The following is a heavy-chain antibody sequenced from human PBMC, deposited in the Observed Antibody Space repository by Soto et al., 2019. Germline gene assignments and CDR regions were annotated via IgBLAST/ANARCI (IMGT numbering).Heavy chain of an antibody. J-gene: IGHJ4*02. Sequence: EVKLVESGGDLVQPGGSLRLCCTASGFDFSGSEMNWFRQTPGKGLEWLAYITGSGGAIFHADSVKGRFSISRDNAKHSLFLEMNTLTVDDAGVYYCAKVAPFILGSPIWGQGTLVTVSS. D-gene: IGHD2-21*01. CDR3: AKVAPFILGSPI. CDR1: GFDFSGSE. CDR2: ITGSGGAI. V-gene: IGHV3-48*03.